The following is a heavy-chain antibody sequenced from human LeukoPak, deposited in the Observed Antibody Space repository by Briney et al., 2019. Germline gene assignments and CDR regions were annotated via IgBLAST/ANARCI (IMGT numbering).Heavy chain of an antibody. CDR3: AKDPDFWSGLVDY. J-gene: IGHJ4*02. V-gene: IGHV3-33*06. D-gene: IGHD3-3*01. CDR1: GFTFSSYG. Sequence: GGSLRLSCAASGFTFSSYGMHWVRQAPGKGLEWVAVIWYDGSNKYYADSVKGRFTISRDNSKNTLYLQMNSLRAEDTAVYYCAKDPDFWSGLVDYWGQGTLVTVSS. CDR2: IWYDGSNK.